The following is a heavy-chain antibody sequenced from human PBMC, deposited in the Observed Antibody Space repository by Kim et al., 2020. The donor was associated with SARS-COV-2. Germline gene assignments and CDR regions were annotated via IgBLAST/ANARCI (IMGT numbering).Heavy chain of an antibody. Sequence: SVKVSCKASGYTFTSYYMHWVRQAPGQGLEWMGIINPSGGSTSYAQKFQGRVTMTRDTSTSTVYMELSSLRSEDTAVYYCARVCYDSSGYLFLFDYWGQGTLVTVSS. CDR1: GYTFTSYY. CDR2: INPSGGST. D-gene: IGHD3-22*01. J-gene: IGHJ4*02. CDR3: ARVCYDSSGYLFLFDY. V-gene: IGHV1-46*01.